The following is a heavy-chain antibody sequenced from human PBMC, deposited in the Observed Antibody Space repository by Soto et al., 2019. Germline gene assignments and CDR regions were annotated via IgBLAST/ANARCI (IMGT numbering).Heavy chain of an antibody. CDR3: ASAPREYYYYGMDV. V-gene: IGHV3-23*01. CDR1: GFTFSSYA. Sequence: VGSLRLSCAASGFTFSSYAMSWVRQAPGKGLEWVSAISGSGGSTYYADSVKGRFTISRDNSKNTLYLQMNSLRAEDTAVYYCASAPREYYYYGMDVWGQGTTVTVSS. CDR2: ISGSGGST. J-gene: IGHJ6*02.